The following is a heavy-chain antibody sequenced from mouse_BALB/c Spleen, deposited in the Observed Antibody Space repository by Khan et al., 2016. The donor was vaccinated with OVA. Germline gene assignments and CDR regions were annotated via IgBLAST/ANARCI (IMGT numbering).Heavy chain of an antibody. J-gene: IGHJ4*01. CDR3: ARQPYYHYYLMDY. CDR2: IWSDGTT. D-gene: IGHD2-10*01. Sequence: VKLEESGPGLVAPSQSLSITCTISGFSLTNYGVHWVHQPPGKGLEWLVVIWSDGTTTYDSALKSRLTISKDNSKSQVFLKMDSLQTDDTAMYYCARQPYYHYYLMDYWGQGTSVTVSS. V-gene: IGHV2-6-1*01. CDR1: GFSLTNYG.